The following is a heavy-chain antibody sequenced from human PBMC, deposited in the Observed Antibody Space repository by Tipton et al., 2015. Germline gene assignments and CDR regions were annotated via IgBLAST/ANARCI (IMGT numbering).Heavy chain of an antibody. CDR1: GGSISSSNYY. J-gene: IGHJ6*02. CDR3: ASHYSTVTIPYYYYGMDV. CDR2: IYYSGST. V-gene: IGHV4-39*07. Sequence: TLSLTCTVSGGSISSSNYYWGWIRQPPGKGLECIGTIYYSGSTNYNPSLKSRVTISLDTSKNQFSLNLSSVTAADTAVYYCASHYSTVTIPYYYYGMDVWGQGTTVTVSS. D-gene: IGHD4-17*01.